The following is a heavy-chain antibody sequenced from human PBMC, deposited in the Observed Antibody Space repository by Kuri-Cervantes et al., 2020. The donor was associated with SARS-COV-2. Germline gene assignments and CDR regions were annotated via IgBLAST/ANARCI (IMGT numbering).Heavy chain of an antibody. Sequence: ESLKISCTVSGGSLTNYYWTWIRQTPGKGLEWIGYIYYSGTTESNPSLKSRVTMSVDASKNQFSLRLNSVTAAGTAIYYCARDLWRGDYWGQGILVTVSS. V-gene: IGHV4-59*12. CDR3: ARDLWRGDY. CDR2: IYYSGTT. CDR1: GGSLTNYY. J-gene: IGHJ4*02. D-gene: IGHD2-21*01.